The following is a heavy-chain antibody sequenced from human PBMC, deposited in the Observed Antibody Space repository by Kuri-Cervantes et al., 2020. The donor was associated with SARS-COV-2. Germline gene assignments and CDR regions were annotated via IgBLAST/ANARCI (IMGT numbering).Heavy chain of an antibody. J-gene: IGHJ4*02. D-gene: IGHD6-6*01. Sequence: ASVKVSCKVSGYTLTELSMHWVRQAPGKGLEWMGGFDPEDGETIYAQKFQGRVTITEDTSTDTAYMELSGLRSEDTAVYYCATDFGYSSSSHADYWGQGTLVTVSS. V-gene: IGHV1-24*01. CDR1: GYTLTELS. CDR3: ATDFGYSSSSHADY. CDR2: FDPEDGET.